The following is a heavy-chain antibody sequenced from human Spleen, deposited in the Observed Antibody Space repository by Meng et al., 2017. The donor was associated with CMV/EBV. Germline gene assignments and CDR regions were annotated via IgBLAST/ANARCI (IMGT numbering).Heavy chain of an antibody. CDR3: ARDIEYCSGTGCYEDCFDP. D-gene: IGHD2-2*01. CDR1: LTNYG. V-gene: IGHV1-18*04. J-gene: IGHJ5*02. Sequence: LTNYGISWVRQAPGQGLEWMGWISPYNGDTNYARNLRGRVTMTADTPTSTAYMELRSLRSDDTAVYYCARDIEYCSGTGCYEDCFDPWGQGTLVTVSS. CDR2: ISPYNGDT.